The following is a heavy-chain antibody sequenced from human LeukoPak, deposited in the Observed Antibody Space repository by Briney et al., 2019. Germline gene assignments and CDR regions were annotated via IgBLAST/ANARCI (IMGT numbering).Heavy chain of an antibody. Sequence: ASVTVSCTASGGTFSIYAISWVRQAPGQGLEWMGGIIPIFGTANYAQKFQGRVTITADESTSTAYMELSSLRSEDTAVYYCAMNYYGSGSYGAFDIWGQGTMVTVSS. CDR1: GGTFSIYA. CDR3: AMNYYGSGSYGAFDI. V-gene: IGHV1-69*13. CDR2: IIPIFGTA. D-gene: IGHD3-10*01. J-gene: IGHJ3*02.